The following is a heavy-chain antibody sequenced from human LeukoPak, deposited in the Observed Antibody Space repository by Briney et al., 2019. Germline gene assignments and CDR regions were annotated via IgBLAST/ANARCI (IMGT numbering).Heavy chain of an antibody. CDR1: GFTFDDYA. D-gene: IGHD6-13*01. CDR2: ISWNSGSI. V-gene: IGHV3-9*01. J-gene: IGHJ4*02. CDR3: AKDISAGVSAAGDY. Sequence: GGSLRLSCAASGFTFDDYAMHSVRQAPGKGLEWVSGISWNSGSIGYADSVKGRFTISRDNAKNSLYLQMNSLRAEDTALYYCAKDISAGVSAAGDYWGQGTLVTVSS.